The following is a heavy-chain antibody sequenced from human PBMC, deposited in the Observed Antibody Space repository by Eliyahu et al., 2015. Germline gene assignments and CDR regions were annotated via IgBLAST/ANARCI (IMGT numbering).Heavy chain of an antibody. CDR1: GFTLGTYE. D-gene: IGHD6-19*01. CDR3: ARDRRTLGWVFDL. V-gene: IGHV3-48*03. Sequence: EEQLVESGGGLVQPGGSLRLSCAASGFTLGTYELIWVRQAPGKGLEWISYISRSGASIFYADSVKGRFTISRDNAKQSLFLHVNSLRAEDTAVYYCARDRRTLGWVFDLWGRGTLLTVSS. J-gene: IGHJ2*01. CDR2: ISRSGASI.